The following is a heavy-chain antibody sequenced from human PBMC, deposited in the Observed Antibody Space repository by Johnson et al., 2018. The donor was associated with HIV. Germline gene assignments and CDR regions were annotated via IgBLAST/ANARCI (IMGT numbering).Heavy chain of an antibody. J-gene: IGHJ3*02. CDR1: GFTFSSYA. V-gene: IGHV3-73*01. D-gene: IGHD1-14*01. Sequence: VQLVESGGGVVQPGRSLRLSCAASGFTFSSYAMHWVRQAPGKGLEWVGRIRSKANSYATAYAASVKGRFTISRDDSKNTAYLQMTSLKTEDTALYYCAKGRSGIARGGAFDIWGQGTMITVSS. CDR2: IRSKANSYAT. CDR3: AKGRSGIARGGAFDI.